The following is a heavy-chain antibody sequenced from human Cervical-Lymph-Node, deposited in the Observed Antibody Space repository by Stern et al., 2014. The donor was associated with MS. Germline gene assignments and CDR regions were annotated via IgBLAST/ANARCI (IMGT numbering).Heavy chain of an antibody. Sequence: QITFKESGPTLVKATQPLTLTCTFSGFALRNSGVSVAWIRQPPGKALEWLAVIYWDDEKRYSPSLKSRLSITKDASESQVVLTMTNMDPVDTATYYCTHSLHGDYYDAFDTWGQGTMVTVSS. D-gene: IGHD4-17*01. V-gene: IGHV2-5*02. CDR2: IYWDDEK. J-gene: IGHJ3*02. CDR1: GFALRNSGVS. CDR3: THSLHGDYYDAFDT.